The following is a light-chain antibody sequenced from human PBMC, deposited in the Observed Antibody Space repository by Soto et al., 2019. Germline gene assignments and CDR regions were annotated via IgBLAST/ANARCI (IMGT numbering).Light chain of an antibody. CDR2: VNSDGSH. J-gene: IGLJ3*02. V-gene: IGLV4-69*01. CDR3: QTWGAGIRV. CDR1: SGHSSYA. Sequence: QPVLTQSPSASASLGASVKPTCTLSSGHSSYAIAWHQQQPEKGPRYLMKVNSDGSHKKGDGIPDRFSGSSSGAERYLTISSLQSEDEADYYCQTWGAGIRVFGGGTKLTVL.